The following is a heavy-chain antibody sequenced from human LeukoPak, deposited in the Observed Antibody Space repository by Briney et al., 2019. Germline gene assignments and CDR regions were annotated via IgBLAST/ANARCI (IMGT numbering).Heavy chain of an antibody. CDR2: INQSGST. D-gene: IGHD4-17*01. CDR1: SGLFSGYY. Sequence: PSETLSLTCEISSGLFSGYYWSWIRQAPGKGLEWIGEINQSGSTNYNPSLKSRVTISVDTSKNQFSLKVSSVTAADTAVYYCARPGNPYGDRQRIDYWGQGTLVTVSS. J-gene: IGHJ4*02. CDR3: ARPGNPYGDRQRIDY. V-gene: IGHV4-34*01.